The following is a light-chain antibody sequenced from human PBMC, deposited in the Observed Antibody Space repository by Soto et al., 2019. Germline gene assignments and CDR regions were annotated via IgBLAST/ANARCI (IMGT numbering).Light chain of an antibody. V-gene: IGLV2-14*03. J-gene: IGLJ2*01. Sequence: QSALTQPASVSGSPGQSITLSCTGTTSDVGGFDYVSWYQQHPGKVPKLMIFDVSNRPSGVSDRFSGSKSGNTASLTISGLQAEDEADYYCSSYAGSSTLFGGGTKLTVL. CDR2: DVS. CDR1: TSDVGGFDY. CDR3: SSYAGSSTL.